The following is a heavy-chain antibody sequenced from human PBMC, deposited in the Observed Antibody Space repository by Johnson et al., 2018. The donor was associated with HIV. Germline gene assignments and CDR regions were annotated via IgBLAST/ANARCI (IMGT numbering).Heavy chain of an antibody. CDR1: GFIFSSRW. J-gene: IGHJ3*02. Sequence: VQVVESGGDLVQPGGSLRLSCTPSGFIFSSRWMGWVRQPPGKGLEWVANIKPDGSETNYMDSVKGRLIISRDNTENSLYLHMNSLRVEEAAVYYCAGINSGSRAFDIWGQGTLVTVSS. V-gene: IGHV3-7*01. CDR2: IKPDGSET. D-gene: IGHD5-24*01. CDR3: AGINSGSRAFDI.